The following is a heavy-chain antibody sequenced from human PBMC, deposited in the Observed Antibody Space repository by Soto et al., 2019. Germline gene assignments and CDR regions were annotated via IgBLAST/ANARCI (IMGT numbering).Heavy chain of an antibody. V-gene: IGHV3-23*01. Sequence: GGSLRLSCAASGFTFSSYAMSWVRQAPGKGLEWVSAISGSGGSTYYADSVKGRFTISRDNSKNTLYLQTNSLRAEDTAVYYCAKGAIITMIVVAPGYFDYWGQGTLVTVSS. CDR2: ISGSGGST. J-gene: IGHJ4*02. CDR3: AKGAIITMIVVAPGYFDY. D-gene: IGHD3-22*01. CDR1: GFTFSSYA.